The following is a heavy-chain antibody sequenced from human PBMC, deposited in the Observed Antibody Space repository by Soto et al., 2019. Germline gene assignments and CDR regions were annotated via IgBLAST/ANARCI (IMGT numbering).Heavy chain of an antibody. CDR3: TTDLLMVYARYFDY. J-gene: IGHJ4*02. CDR1: GFTVINNY. CDR2: IYTGGST. Sequence: EVQLVETGGGLIQPGGSLRLSCAASGFTVINNYMSWVRQAPGKGLEWVSVIYTGGSTNYADSVKGRFTISRDNSKNTLYLQMNSLKTEDTAVYYCTTDLLMVYARYFDYWGQGTLVTVSS. D-gene: IGHD2-8*01. V-gene: IGHV3-53*02.